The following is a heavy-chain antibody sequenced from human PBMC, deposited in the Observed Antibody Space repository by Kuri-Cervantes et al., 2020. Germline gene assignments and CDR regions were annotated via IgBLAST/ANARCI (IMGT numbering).Heavy chain of an antibody. CDR2: MNPNSGNT. CDR1: GYTFTSYD. J-gene: IGHJ3*02. CDR3: ARGLRQWLNWGDAFDI. Sequence: ASVKVSCKASGYTFTSYDINWVRQATGQGLEWMGWMNPNSGNTGYAQKFQGRVTMTRNTSISTAYMELSSLRSEDTAVYYCARGLRQWLNWGDAFDIRGQGTMVTVSS. D-gene: IGHD6-19*01. V-gene: IGHV1-8*01.